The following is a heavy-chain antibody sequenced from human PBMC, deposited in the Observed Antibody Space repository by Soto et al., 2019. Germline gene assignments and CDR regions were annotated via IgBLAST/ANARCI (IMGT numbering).Heavy chain of an antibody. CDR3: ARDLPTMAV. Sequence: QVQLVQSGAEVKKPGASVKVSCKASGYTFSSYFISWVRQAPGQGLEWMGWISAYNGNTNYAQKFQGRVTMTTDTSTSTASLELRSLRSHDTAVYYCARDLPTMAVWGQGTTVTVSS. CDR2: ISAYNGNT. J-gene: IGHJ6*02. V-gene: IGHV1-18*01. CDR1: GYTFSSYF.